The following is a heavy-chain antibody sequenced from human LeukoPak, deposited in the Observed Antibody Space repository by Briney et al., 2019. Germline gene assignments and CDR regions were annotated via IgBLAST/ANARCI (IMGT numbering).Heavy chain of an antibody. V-gene: IGHV3-21*01. J-gene: IGHJ6*03. CDR1: GFTFSSYE. CDR3: AREENYYYYMDV. CDR2: ISGSSGYI. Sequence: PGGSLRLSCAASGFTFSSYEMNWVRQAPGKGLEWVSSISGSSGYIYYADSVKGRFTISRDNAKNSLYLQMNSLRAEDTAVYYCAREENYYYYMDVWGKGTTVTVSS.